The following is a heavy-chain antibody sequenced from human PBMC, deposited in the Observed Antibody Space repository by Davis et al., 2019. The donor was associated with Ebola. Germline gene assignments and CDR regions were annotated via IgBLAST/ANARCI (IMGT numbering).Heavy chain of an antibody. V-gene: IGHV7-4-1*02. CDR3: ARGNTYFDP. Sequence: ASVKVSYKASGGTFSTYGINWVRQAPGQGLEWMGWINTYTGAVGYAPGFTGRFVFSLDTSVSTAYLEISSLKAEDIAMYYCARGNTYFDPWGQGTLVTVSS. CDR1: GGTFSTYG. CDR2: INTYTGAV. J-gene: IGHJ5*02.